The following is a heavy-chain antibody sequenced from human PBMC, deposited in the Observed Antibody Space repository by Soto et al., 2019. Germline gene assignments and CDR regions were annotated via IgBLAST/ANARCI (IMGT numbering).Heavy chain of an antibody. J-gene: IGHJ6*02. CDR2: IIPIFGTA. CDR3: AIGPVSPAYDFLCCSGSYYYYGLDV. V-gene: IGHV1-69*06. D-gene: IGHD3-3*01. Sequence: SVKVSCKASGGTFSSYDISWVRQAPGQGLEWMGGIIPIFGTANYAQKFQGRVTITADKSTSTAYMELRSLRSEDTAVYYLAIGPVSPAYDFLCCSGSYYYYGLDVWGQGTMVTVSS. CDR1: GGTFSSYD.